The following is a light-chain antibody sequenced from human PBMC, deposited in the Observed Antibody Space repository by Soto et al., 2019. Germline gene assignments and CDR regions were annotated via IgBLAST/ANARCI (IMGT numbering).Light chain of an antibody. J-gene: IGLJ1*01. V-gene: IGLV2-14*01. CDR1: SSDVGGYNY. CDR3: SSYTSSSTLV. CDR2: EVS. Sequence: QSVLTQPASGSGSPGQWITIYCTGTSSDVGGYNYVSWYQQHPGKAPKLMIYEVSNRPSGVSNRFSGSKSGNTASLTISGLQAEDEADYYCSSYTSSSTLVFGTGTKLTVL.